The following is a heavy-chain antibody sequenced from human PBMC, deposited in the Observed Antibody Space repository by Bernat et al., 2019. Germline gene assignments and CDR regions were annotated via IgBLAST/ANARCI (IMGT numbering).Heavy chain of an antibody. Sequence: VQLVESGGGLVQPGGSLRLSCAASGFTVSSNYMSWVRQAPGKGLEWVAVTWYDGSNTHYADFVKGRFTISRDNSKNTLYLQMNSLRDEDTAIYYCARDREYTSSRDFDYWGQGTLVTVSS. CDR2: TWYDGSNT. CDR3: ARDREYTSSRDFDY. J-gene: IGHJ4*02. CDR1: GFTVSSNY. D-gene: IGHD5-12*01. V-gene: IGHV3-33*08.